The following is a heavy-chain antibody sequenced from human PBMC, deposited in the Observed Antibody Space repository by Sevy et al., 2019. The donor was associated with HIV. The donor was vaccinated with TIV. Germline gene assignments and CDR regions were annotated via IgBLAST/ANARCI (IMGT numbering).Heavy chain of an antibody. V-gene: IGHV3-48*01. CDR1: GFTFSSYS. J-gene: IGHJ4*02. CDR2: ISSSSSTI. D-gene: IGHD3-10*01. Sequence: GGSLRLSCAASGFTFSSYSMNWVRQAPGKGLEWVSYISSSSSTIYYADSVKGRFTISRENAKNSLYPQMNSLRAEDTAVYYCARDDYYGSGSYYGPLDYWGQGTLVTVSS. CDR3: ARDDYYGSGSYYGPLDY.